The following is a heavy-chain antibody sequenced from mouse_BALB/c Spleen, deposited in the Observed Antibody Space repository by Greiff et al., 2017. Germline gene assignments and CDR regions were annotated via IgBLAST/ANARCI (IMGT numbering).Heavy chain of an antibody. CDR3: ARYYGYAMDY. CDR2: INPSSGYT. D-gene: IGHD1-1*01. Sequence: VQLQQSAAELARPGASVKMSCKASGYTFTSYTMHWVKQRPGQGLEWIGYINPSSGYTEYNQKFKDKTTLTADKSSSTAYMQLSSLTSEDSAVYYCARYYGYAMDYWGQGTSVTVSS. V-gene: IGHV1-4*02. CDR1: GYTFTSYT. J-gene: IGHJ4*01.